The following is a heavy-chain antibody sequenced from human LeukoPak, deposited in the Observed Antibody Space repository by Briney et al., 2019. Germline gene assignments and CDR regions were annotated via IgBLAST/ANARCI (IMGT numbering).Heavy chain of an antibody. CDR2: INPNSGGT. J-gene: IGHJ2*01. Sequence: ASVKVSCKASRYTFTRYYMHWVRQAPGQGVEWMGWINPNSGGTNYAQKVQGRVTMTRDTSISTAYMELSRLRSDDTAVYYCARDLGGDHPPADGYFDLWGRGTLVTVSS. V-gene: IGHV1-2*02. CDR3: ARDLGGDHPPADGYFDL. D-gene: IGHD4-17*01. CDR1: RYTFTRYY.